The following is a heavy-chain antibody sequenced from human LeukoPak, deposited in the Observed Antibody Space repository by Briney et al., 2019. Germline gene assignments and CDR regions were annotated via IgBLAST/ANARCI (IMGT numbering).Heavy chain of an antibody. Sequence: EGSLRLSCAASGFTFSSYSMNWVRQAPGKGLEWVSSISSSSSYIYYADSVKGRFTISRDNAKNSLYLQMNSLRAEDTAVYYCARDTEYYDFWSGYSAALDYYYGMDVWGQGTTVTVSS. V-gene: IGHV3-21*01. CDR3: ARDTEYYDFWSGYSAALDYYYGMDV. D-gene: IGHD3-3*01. J-gene: IGHJ6*02. CDR1: GFTFSSYS. CDR2: ISSSSSYI.